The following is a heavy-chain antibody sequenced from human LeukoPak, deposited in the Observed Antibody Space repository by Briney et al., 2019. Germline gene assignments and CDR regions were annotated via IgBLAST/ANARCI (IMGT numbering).Heavy chain of an antibody. CDR1: GGTFSSYA. D-gene: IGHD1-26*01. Sequence: SVKVSCKASGGTFSSYAISWVRQAPGQGLEWMGGIIPIFGTANYAQKFQGRVTITTDESTSTAYMELSSLRSEDTAVYYCARGAGSYFSYYYMDVWGKGTTVTVSS. J-gene: IGHJ6*03. V-gene: IGHV1-69*05. CDR3: ARGAGSYFSYYYMDV. CDR2: IIPIFGTA.